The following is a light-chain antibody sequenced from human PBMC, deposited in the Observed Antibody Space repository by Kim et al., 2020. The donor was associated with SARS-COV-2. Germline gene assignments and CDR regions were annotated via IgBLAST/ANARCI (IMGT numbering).Light chain of an antibody. Sequence: EIVLTQSPGTLSLSPGERATLSCRASQSVSSSYLGWYQQKPGQAPKLLIYGASSRATGITDRFSGSGSGTDFTLTISRLEPEDFAVYYCQQYGSSPYTFGQGTKLEI. CDR3: QQYGSSPYT. J-gene: IGKJ2*01. CDR1: QSVSSSY. CDR2: GAS. V-gene: IGKV3-20*01.